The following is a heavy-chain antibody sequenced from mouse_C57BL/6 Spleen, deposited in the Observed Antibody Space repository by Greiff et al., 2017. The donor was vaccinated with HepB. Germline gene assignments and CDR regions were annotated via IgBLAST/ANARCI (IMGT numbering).Heavy chain of an antibody. CDR3: TRDYCYGSSYAMDY. CDR2: ISSGGDYI. V-gene: IGHV5-9-1*02. CDR1: GFTFSSYA. Sequence: EVKVVESGEGLVKPGGSLKLSCAASGFTFSSYAMSWVRQTPEKRLEWVAYISSGGDYIYYADTVKGRFTISRDNARNTLYLQMSSLKSEDTAMYYCTRDYCYGSSYAMDYWGQGTSVTVSS. D-gene: IGHD1-1*01. J-gene: IGHJ4*01.